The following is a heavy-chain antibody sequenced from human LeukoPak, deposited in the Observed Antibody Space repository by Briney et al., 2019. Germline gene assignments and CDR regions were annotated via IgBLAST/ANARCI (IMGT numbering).Heavy chain of an antibody. D-gene: IGHD5-18*01. Sequence: ASVKVSCKASGYTFTGYYMHWVRQAPGQGLEWMGRINPNNGGTNYAQKFQGRVTMTRDTSISTAYMELSRLRSDDTAVYYCARGGWDTAMVTNWFDPWGQGTLVTVSS. CDR2: INPNNGGT. CDR3: ARGGWDTAMVTNWFDP. J-gene: IGHJ5*02. V-gene: IGHV1-2*06. CDR1: GYTFTGYY.